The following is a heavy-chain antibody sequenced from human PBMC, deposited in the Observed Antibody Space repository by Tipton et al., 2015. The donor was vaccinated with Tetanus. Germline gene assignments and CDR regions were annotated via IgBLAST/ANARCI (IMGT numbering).Heavy chain of an antibody. Sequence: TLSLTCTVSGGSVSSGDYDWNWVRQPPGKGLEWVGYVHYSGRTNSSPSLKSRLTLSVDKSKNQVSLRLTSATAADTAVYYCAREHIRLIGEVIFRFFDVWGRGTLVTVSS. D-gene: IGHD3-3*02. J-gene: IGHJ2*01. CDR1: GGSVSSGDYD. V-gene: IGHV4-61*08. CDR2: VHYSGRT. CDR3: AREHIRLIGEVIFRFFDV.